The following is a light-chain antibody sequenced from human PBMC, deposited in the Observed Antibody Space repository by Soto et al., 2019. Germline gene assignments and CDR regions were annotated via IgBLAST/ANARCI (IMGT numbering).Light chain of an antibody. Sequence: MTQSPSTVSSYLGDSVTITCGASQSITTWLAWYQQKPGQAPRLLIYRASTRATGVPARFSGSGSRTDFTLTISGMQSEDFAVYYGQQYNDWPSITFGQGTRLEI. CDR1: QSITTW. J-gene: IGKJ5*01. CDR2: RAS. V-gene: IGKV3-15*01. CDR3: QQYNDWPSIT.